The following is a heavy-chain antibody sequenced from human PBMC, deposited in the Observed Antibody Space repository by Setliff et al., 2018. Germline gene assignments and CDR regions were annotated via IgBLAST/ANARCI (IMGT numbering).Heavy chain of an antibody. J-gene: IGHJ4*02. V-gene: IGHV3-72*01. CDR2: TRNKVSSYIT. Sequence: GGSLRLSCATSGFTLSDYSMDWVRQAPGKGLEWVGRTRNKVSSYITEYAASVKGRFTISRDDSKKSLFLQMNSLKSEDTAVYYCVRDVGYTYGFDFWGQGTLVTVSS. D-gene: IGHD5-18*01. CDR1: GFTLSDYS. CDR3: VRDVGYTYGFDF.